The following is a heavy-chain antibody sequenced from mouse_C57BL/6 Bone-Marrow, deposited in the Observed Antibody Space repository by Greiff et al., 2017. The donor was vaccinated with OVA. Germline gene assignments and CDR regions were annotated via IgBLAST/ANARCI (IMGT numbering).Heavy chain of an antibody. V-gene: IGHV1-61*01. D-gene: IGHD1-1*01. CDR1: GYTFTSYW. J-gene: IGHJ1*03. CDR2: IYPSDSET. Sequence: QVQLQQPGAELVRPGSSVKLSCMASGYTFTSYWMDWVKQRPGQGLEWIGNIYPSDSETHYNQKFKDKATLTVDKSSSTAYMQLSSLTSEDSAVYYCARTTVVYFDVWGTGTTVTVSS. CDR3: ARTTVVYFDV.